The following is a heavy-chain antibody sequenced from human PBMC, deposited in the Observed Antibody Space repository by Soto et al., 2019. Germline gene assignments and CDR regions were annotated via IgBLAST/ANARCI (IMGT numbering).Heavy chain of an antibody. Sequence: PGGSLRLSCEGSGFKFDDFDMHWVRQTPGKGLEWVSGISWNGGTVAYADSVKGRFTISRDNAKNSLHLQMNSLRAEDTALYYCAKDRRPIAVAGAIDNWGQGTMVTVSS. CDR3: AKDRRPIAVAGAIDN. D-gene: IGHD6-19*01. J-gene: IGHJ3*02. V-gene: IGHV3-9*01. CDR1: GFKFDDFD. CDR2: ISWNGGTV.